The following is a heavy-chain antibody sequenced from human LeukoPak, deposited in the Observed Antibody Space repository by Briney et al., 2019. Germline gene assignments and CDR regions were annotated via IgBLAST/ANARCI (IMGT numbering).Heavy chain of an antibody. CDR2: INPNNGDI. V-gene: IGHV1-2*02. CDR1: GYTFTGYY. Sequence: ASVKVSCKASGYTFTGYYMHWVRQAPGQGLEWMGWINPNNGDIHYAQRFQDRVTMTRDTSISTAYMELSRLTSDDMAVYYCARTMSYNWRIDYWGQGTLVTVSS. CDR3: ARTMSYNWRIDY. J-gene: IGHJ4*02. D-gene: IGHD3-10*01.